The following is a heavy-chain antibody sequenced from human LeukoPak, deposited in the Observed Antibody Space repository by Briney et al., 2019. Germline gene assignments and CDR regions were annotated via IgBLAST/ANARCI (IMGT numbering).Heavy chain of an antibody. CDR2: IYTSGST. D-gene: IGHD3-22*01. CDR1: GDSISSYY. Sequence: SETLSLTCTVSGDSISSYYWSWIRQPAGKGLEWIGRIYTSGSTNYNPSLKSRVTMSVDTSKNQFSLKLSSVTAADTAVYYCARVRSHYYDSSGYQYYFDYWGQGTLVTVSS. J-gene: IGHJ4*02. CDR3: ARVRSHYYDSSGYQYYFDY. V-gene: IGHV4-4*07.